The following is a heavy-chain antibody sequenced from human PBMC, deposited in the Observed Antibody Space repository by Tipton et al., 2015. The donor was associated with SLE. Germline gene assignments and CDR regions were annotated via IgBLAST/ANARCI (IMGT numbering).Heavy chain of an antibody. D-gene: IGHD2/OR15-2a*01. V-gene: IGHV4-61*09. J-gene: IGHJ5*02. Sequence: LRLSCTVSGGSISSGRDFWTWIRQSAWKGLEWIGYIFTSGTTKYNPSLQSRVTISADQSKNQFSLEVNSVTAADTSVYFCARGTSMPMVDWFGQWGQGTLVTVSS. CDR2: IFTSGTT. CDR1: GGSISSGRDF. CDR3: ARGTSMPMVDWFGQ.